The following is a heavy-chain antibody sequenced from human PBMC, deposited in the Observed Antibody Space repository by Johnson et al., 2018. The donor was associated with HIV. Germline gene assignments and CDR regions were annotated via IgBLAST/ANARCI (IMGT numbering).Heavy chain of an antibody. CDR1: GFTFSNYD. CDR3: AKHSSGYRAAFNI. V-gene: IGHV3-13*01. Sequence: VQLVESGGVVVQPGGSLRLSCEASGFTFSNYDMHWVRQITGKRLEWVSGIDTAGNTFYAGSVKGRFTISRDNSKNTLYLQMNSLRAEDTAVYYCAKHSSGYRAAFNIWGQGTTVTVSS. J-gene: IGHJ3*02. CDR2: IDTAGNT. D-gene: IGHD3-22*01.